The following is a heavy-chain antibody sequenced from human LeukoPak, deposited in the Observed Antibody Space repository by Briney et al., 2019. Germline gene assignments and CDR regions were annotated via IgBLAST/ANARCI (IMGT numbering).Heavy chain of an antibody. J-gene: IGHJ4*02. CDR2: ISGSGGST. CDR3: AKVPLGFD. Sequence: PGGSLGLSCAASGFTFNSYAMNWVRQAPGKGLEWVSTISGSGGSTYYADSVKGRFTISRDNSKNTLYLQMNSLRAEDTAAYYCAKVPLGFDWGQGTLVTVSS. V-gene: IGHV3-23*01. CDR1: GFTFNSYA. D-gene: IGHD3-3*01.